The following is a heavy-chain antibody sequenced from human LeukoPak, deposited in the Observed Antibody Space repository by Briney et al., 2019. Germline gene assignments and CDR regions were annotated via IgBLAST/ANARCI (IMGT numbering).Heavy chain of an antibody. V-gene: IGHV1-8*01. CDR2: MNPNSGNT. Sequence: ASVKVSCKASGYTFTSYDINWVRQATGQGPEWMGWMNPNSGNTGYAQKFQGRVTMTRNTSISTAYMELSSLRSEDTAVYYCAIAVAGIDYFDYWGQGTLVTVSS. D-gene: IGHD6-19*01. CDR1: GYTFTSYD. J-gene: IGHJ4*02. CDR3: AIAVAGIDYFDY.